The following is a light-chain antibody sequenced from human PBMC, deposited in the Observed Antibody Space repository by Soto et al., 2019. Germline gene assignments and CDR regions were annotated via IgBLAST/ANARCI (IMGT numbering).Light chain of an antibody. J-gene: IGLJ1*01. CDR2: EGH. CDR1: IGFVGSFSH. CDR3: CLYIGATTYV. V-gene: IGLV2-23*01. Sequence: QCILAQPASVSGSPRQSIIIPCTGTIGFVGSFSHASWYQQHRGKALTVMISEGHRRLSGVPDRFSGSTSVNSASLTISGLQADDEADYYCCLYIGATTYVFGTGTKVSVL.